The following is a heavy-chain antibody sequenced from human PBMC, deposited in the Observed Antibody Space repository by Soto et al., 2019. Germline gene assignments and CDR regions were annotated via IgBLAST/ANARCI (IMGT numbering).Heavy chain of an antibody. Sequence: GGSLRLSCAASGFTFSSYAMSWVRQAPGKGLEWVSAISGSGGSTYYADSVKGRFTISRDNSKNTLYLQMNSLRAEDTAVYYCANVQLLSNRFDYWGQGTLVTFSS. J-gene: IGHJ4*02. CDR1: GFTFSSYA. CDR3: ANVQLLSNRFDY. V-gene: IGHV3-23*01. CDR2: ISGSGGST. D-gene: IGHD2-2*01.